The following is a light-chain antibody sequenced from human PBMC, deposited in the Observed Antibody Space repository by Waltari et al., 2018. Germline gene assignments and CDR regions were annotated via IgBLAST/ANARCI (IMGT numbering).Light chain of an antibody. CDR3: QAWDSITVV. CDR1: KLGDKH. J-gene: IGLJ2*01. V-gene: IGLV3-1*01. CDR2: QDN. Sequence: SYELTQPPSVSVSPGQTASITCSGDKLGDKHACWYQQKPGQSPVLVIYQDNNRPSGIPERLSGSNSGNTATLTISGTQAMDEADYYCQAWDSITVVFGGGTKLTVL.